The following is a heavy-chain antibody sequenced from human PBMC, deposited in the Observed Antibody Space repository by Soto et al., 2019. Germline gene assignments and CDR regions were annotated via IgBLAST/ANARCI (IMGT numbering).Heavy chain of an antibody. Sequence: PGGSLRLSCAASGFTFSSYAMSWVRQAPGKGLEWVSAISGSGGSTYYADSVKGRFTISRDNSKNTLYLQMNSLRAEDTAVYYCAKTYYDFWSGPGANDYWGQGTLVTVSS. CDR2: ISGSGGST. J-gene: IGHJ4*02. CDR1: GFTFSSYA. D-gene: IGHD3-3*01. CDR3: AKTYYDFWSGPGANDY. V-gene: IGHV3-23*01.